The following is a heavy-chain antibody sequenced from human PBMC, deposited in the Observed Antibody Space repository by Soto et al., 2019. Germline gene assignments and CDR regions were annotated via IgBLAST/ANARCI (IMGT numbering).Heavy chain of an antibody. D-gene: IGHD4-17*01. CDR1: GYTFSGYS. CDR3: ARAPQNVYGDYDAFDM. CDR2: ITAYNGNT. V-gene: IGHV1-18*01. J-gene: IGHJ3*02. Sequence: ALVKVCCNASGYTFSGYSISWEHLAPGQGFEWMGWITAYNGNTTYAQKLQGRVTVTTDTPMSPAYMELRSLRSDDTAVYYCARAPQNVYGDYDAFDMWGQGTMVTVSS.